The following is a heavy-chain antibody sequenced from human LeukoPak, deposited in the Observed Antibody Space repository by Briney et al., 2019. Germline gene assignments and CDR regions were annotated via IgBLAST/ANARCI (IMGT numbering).Heavy chain of an antibody. J-gene: IGHJ4*02. CDR1: GGSISSYY. CDR3: ARHVYSSSPFDY. V-gene: IGHV4-59*08. CDR2: FSYSGNT. D-gene: IGHD6-13*01. Sequence: SETLSLTCTVSGGSISSYYWSWIRQPPGKELEGIGYFSYSGNTTYTPSLNSPLTMSVVTSKNHFSLKVSSVTAADTAVYYCARHVYSSSPFDYWGQGTLVTVSS.